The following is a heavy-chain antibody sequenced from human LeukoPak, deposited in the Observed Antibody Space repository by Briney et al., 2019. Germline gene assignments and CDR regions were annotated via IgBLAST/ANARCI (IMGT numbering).Heavy chain of an antibody. D-gene: IGHD6-13*01. V-gene: IGHV1-8*01. J-gene: IGHJ6*03. CDR3: ARRSYSSSGVYYYYYMDV. CDR1: GYTFTSYD. CDR2: MNPNSGNT. Sequence: GASVKVSCKAPGYTFTSYDINWVRQATGQGLEWMGWMNPNSGNTGYAQKFQGRVTMTRNTSISTAYMELSSLRSEDTAVYYCARRSYSSSGVYYYYYMDVWGEGTTVTVSS.